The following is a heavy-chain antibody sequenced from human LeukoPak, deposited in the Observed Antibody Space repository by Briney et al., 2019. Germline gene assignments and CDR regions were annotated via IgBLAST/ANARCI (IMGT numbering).Heavy chain of an antibody. CDR3: GKAWVGASHDAFDI. CDR2: ISSNGGST. D-gene: IGHD1-26*01. J-gene: IGHJ3*02. V-gene: IGHV3-64D*06. CDR1: GFTFSSYA. Sequence: PGGSLRLSCSASGFTFSSYAMHWVRQAPGKGLEYVSAISSNGGSTYYADSVKGRFTISRDNSKNTLYLQMSSLRAEDTAVYYCGKAWVGASHDAFDIWGQGTMVTVSS.